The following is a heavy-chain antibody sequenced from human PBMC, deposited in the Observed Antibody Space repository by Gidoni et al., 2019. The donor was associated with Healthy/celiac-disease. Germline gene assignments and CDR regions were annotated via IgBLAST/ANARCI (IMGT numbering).Heavy chain of an antibody. Sequence: QVQLQESGPGLVKPSQPLSLTCTVSGGSITRGSYYWSWIRQPAGKGLEWIGRIYTSGSTNYNPSLKSRVTISVDTSKNQFSLKLSSVTAADTAVYYCAREDCGGDCYSSHFDYWGQGTLVTVSS. V-gene: IGHV4-61*02. J-gene: IGHJ4*02. D-gene: IGHD2-21*02. CDR1: GGSITRGSYY. CDR2: IYTSGST. CDR3: AREDCGGDCYSSHFDY.